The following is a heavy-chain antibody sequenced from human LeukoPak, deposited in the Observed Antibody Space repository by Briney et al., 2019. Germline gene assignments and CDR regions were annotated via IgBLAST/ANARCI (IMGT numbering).Heavy chain of an antibody. D-gene: IGHD4-17*01. CDR1: GFTFSGNS. CDR3: VRGSYGAYDY. Sequence: GGSLRLSCVASGFTFSGNSMTWVRQAPGKGLEWVSFISSDSSYIYYADAVHGRFTVSRDNAKYSLYLQMNSLRAEDTAVYYCVRGSYGAYDYWGQGSLVTVSS. J-gene: IGHJ4*02. V-gene: IGHV3-21*05. CDR2: ISSDSSYI.